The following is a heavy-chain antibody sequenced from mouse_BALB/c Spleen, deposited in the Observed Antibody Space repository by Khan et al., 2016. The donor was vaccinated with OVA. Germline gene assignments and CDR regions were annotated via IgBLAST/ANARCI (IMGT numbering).Heavy chain of an antibody. V-gene: IGHV3-2*02. CDR3: ARVYGGYFDY. J-gene: IGHJ2*01. D-gene: IGHD1-1*01. CDR1: GYSITSDYA. CDR2: IRYSGNT. Sequence: EVQLQESGPGLVKPSQSLSLTCTVTGYSITSDYAWNWIRQFPGNKLEWMGFIRYSGNTNYNPSLKSRISITRDTSKNQFFLQLNSVTTEDTATYYCARVYGGYFDYWGQGTTLTVSS.